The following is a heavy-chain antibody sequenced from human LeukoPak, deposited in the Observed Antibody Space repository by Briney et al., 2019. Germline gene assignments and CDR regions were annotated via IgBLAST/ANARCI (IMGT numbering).Heavy chain of an antibody. CDR1: GGSISSYY. D-gene: IGHD6-13*01. V-gene: IGHV4-59*01. J-gene: IGHJ4*02. Sequence: SETLSLTCTVSGGSISSYYWSWVRQPPGKGLEWIGYIYYSGSTNYNPSLKSRVTISVETSKNEFSLKLRSVTAADTAVYYCARVTGYRIEDYFDYWGQGTLVTVSS. CDR3: ARVTGYRIEDYFDY. CDR2: IYYSGST.